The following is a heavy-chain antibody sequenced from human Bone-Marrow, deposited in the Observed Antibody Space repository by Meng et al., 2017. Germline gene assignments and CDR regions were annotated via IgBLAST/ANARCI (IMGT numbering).Heavy chain of an antibody. V-gene: IGHV1-8*01. CDR2: MNPNSGNT. CDR1: GYTLSRYA. CDR3: ARAPYSSKDWFDP. J-gene: IGHJ5*02. D-gene: IGHD6-13*01. Sequence: QVQLVQSGSELRKPGASVKVSCKASGYTLSRYAINWLRQAPGQGLEWMGWMNPNSGNTGYAQKFQGRVTMTRNTSISTAYMELSSLRSEDTAVYYCARAPYSSKDWFDPWGQGTLVTVSS.